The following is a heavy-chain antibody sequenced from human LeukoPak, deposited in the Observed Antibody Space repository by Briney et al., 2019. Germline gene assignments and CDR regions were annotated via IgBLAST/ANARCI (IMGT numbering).Heavy chain of an antibody. CDR3: AKVVGPFDY. J-gene: IGHJ4*02. CDR2: ISNNGGST. D-gene: IGHD1-26*01. CDR1: GFTFNNYA. V-gene: IGHV3-23*01. Sequence: GGSLRLSCAASGFTFNNYAMSWVRQAPGKGLEWVSSISNNGGSTYYADSVKGRFTISGDNSKNTLYLQMNSLRAEDTAVYYCAKVVGPFDYWGQGTLVTVSS.